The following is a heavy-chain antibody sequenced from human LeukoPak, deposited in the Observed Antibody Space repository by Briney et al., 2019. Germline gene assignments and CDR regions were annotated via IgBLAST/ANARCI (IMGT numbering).Heavy chain of an antibody. D-gene: IGHD2-21*02. J-gene: IGHJ4*02. V-gene: IGHV3-23*01. Sequence: HPGGSLRLSCAASGFTFSSYAMSWVRQAPGKGLEWVSAISGSGGSTYYADSVKGRFTISRDNSKNTLYLQMNSLRAGDTAVYYCAKDRVVTAFHFDYWGQGTLVTVSS. CDR3: AKDRVVTAFHFDY. CDR1: GFTFSSYA. CDR2: ISGSGGST.